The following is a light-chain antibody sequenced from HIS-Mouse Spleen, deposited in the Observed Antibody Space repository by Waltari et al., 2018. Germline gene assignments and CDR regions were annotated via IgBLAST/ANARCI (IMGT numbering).Light chain of an antibody. V-gene: IGLV1-40*01. CDR2: GNS. Sequence: QSVLTQPPSLSGAPGQRVTISCTGSSSHIGAGYDVPLSHQLPGTAPKLLIYGNSNRPSGVPDRFSGSKSGTSASLAITGLQAEDEADYYCQSYDSSLSAHYVFGTGTKVTVL. CDR3: QSYDSSLSAHYV. CDR1: SSHIGAGYD. J-gene: IGLJ1*01.